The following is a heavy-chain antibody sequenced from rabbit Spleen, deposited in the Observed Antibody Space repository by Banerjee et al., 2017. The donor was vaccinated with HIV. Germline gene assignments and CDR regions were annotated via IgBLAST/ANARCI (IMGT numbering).Heavy chain of an antibody. D-gene: IGHD6-1*01. Sequence: QSLEESGGDLVKPEGSLTLTCTASGIDFSTYGITWVRQAPGKGLEYIGLISTVGSAYYSNWASGRFTISKTSSTTVGLQMTSLTAADTATYFCARTFGDGGYAYASAWGPGTLVTVS. CDR1: GIDFSTYG. CDR3: ARTFGDGGYAYASA. CDR2: ISTVGSA. V-gene: IGHV1S44*01. J-gene: IGHJ4*01.